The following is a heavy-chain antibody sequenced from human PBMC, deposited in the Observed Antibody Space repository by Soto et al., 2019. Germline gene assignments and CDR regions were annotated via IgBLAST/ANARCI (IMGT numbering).Heavy chain of an antibody. Sequence: GGSLRLSCAASGFSFSDAWMNWVRQAPGKGLEWVSRIKSKPAGGTTDYAAPVTGRFTISRDDSKNTLYLQMNSLKAEDTAVYYCAADTPEINGWLDYWSQGTLVTVSS. CDR2: IKSKPAGGTT. CDR3: AADTPEINGWLDY. D-gene: IGHD6-19*01. CDR1: GFSFSDAW. J-gene: IGHJ4*02. V-gene: IGHV3-15*07.